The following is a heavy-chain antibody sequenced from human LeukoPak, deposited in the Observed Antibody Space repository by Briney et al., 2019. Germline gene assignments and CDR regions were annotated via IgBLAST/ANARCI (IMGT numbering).Heavy chain of an antibody. V-gene: IGHV3-23*01. CDR2: ISSSGGST. Sequence: GGSLRLSCAASGFTFSNYAMSWVRQAPGKGLERVSGISSSGGSTDYADSVKGRFTISRDNSKNTLFLQMNSLRAEDTAVYYCAKDRYSYGLGFLDYWGQGTLVTVSP. CDR3: AKDRYSYGLGFLDY. J-gene: IGHJ4*02. D-gene: IGHD5-18*01. CDR1: GFTFSNYA.